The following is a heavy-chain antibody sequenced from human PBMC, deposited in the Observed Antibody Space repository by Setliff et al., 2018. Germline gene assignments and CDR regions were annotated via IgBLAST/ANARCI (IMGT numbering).Heavy chain of an antibody. CDR3: ARGYFPSESSSYFYAY. D-gene: IGHD3-22*01. J-gene: IGHJ4*02. CDR1: SGSFSGYY. CDR2: INQSGST. Sequence: SETLSLTCAVYSGSFSGYYWSWIRQPPGKGPEWIGEINQSGSTNYNPSLKSRVTISVDTSKNQFSLKLSSVTAADTAVYYCARGYFPSESSSYFYAYWGQGTLVTVSS. V-gene: IGHV4-34*01.